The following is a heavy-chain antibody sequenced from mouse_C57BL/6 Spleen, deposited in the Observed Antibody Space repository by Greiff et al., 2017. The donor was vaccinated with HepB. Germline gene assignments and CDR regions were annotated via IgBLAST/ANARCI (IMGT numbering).Heavy chain of an antibody. CDR3: ARSYCSSYPYFWV. J-gene: IGHJ1*03. D-gene: IGHD1-1*01. V-gene: IGHV1-54*01. CDR2: INPGSGGT. CDR1: GYAFTNYL. Sequence: VQLQQSGAELVRPGTSVKVSCTASGYAFTNYLIEWVKQRPGQGLEWIGVINPGSGGTNYNKKFKGKATLTADNSSSTAYMQLSSLTSEDSAVYFCARSYCSSYPYFWVRGTGTTVTVYS.